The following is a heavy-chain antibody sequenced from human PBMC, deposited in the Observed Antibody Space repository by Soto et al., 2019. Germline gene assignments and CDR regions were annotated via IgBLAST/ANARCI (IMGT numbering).Heavy chain of an antibody. D-gene: IGHD3-10*01. Sequence: SETLSLTCTVSGGSISSYYWSWIRQPPGKGLEWIGYIYCSGCTNYNPSLKSRVTISVDTSKNQFSLKLSSVTAADTAVYYCARLLFGAANWFDPWGQGTLVTVSS. V-gene: IGHV4-59*01. CDR3: ARLLFGAANWFDP. CDR2: IYCSGCT. CDR1: GGSISSYY. J-gene: IGHJ5*02.